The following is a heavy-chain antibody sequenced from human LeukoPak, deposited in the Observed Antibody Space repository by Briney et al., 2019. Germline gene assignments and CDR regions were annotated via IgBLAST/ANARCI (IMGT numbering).Heavy chain of an antibody. J-gene: IGHJ3*02. Sequence: PSRSLRLSCAGSGFTFDDYAMHWVRQPPGKGLEWVSGINWNSGSIGYADSVKGRFTISRDNAKNSLYLQMNSLRAEDTALYYCAKGGDVDILNSHDAFDIWGQGTMVTVSS. D-gene: IGHD3-9*01. CDR2: INWNSGSI. CDR1: GFTFDDYA. CDR3: AKGGDVDILNSHDAFDI. V-gene: IGHV3-9*01.